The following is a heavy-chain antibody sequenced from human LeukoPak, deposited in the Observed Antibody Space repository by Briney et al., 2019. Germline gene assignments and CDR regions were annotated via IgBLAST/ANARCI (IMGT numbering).Heavy chain of an antibody. CDR3: ARGEYSYDVFDY. Sequence: GGSLRLSCAASGFTFSSYSMNWVRQAPGKGLEWVSSISSSSSYIYYADSVKGRFTISRDNAKNSLYPQMNSLRAEDTAVYYCARGEYSYDVFDYWGQGTLVTVSS. D-gene: IGHD5-18*01. V-gene: IGHV3-21*01. J-gene: IGHJ4*02. CDR2: ISSSSSYI. CDR1: GFTFSSYS.